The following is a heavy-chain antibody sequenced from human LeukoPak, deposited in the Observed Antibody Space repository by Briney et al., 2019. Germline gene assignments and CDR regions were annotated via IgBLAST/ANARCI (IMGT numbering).Heavy chain of an antibody. D-gene: IGHD1-14*01. CDR2: ISYDGSNK. V-gene: IGHV3-30-3*01. CDR1: GFTFSSYA. CDR3: AKDKPIDY. J-gene: IGHJ4*02. Sequence: GGSLRLSCAASGFTFSSYAMHWVRQAPGKGLEWVAVISYDGSNKYYADSVKGRFTISRDNSKNTLYLQMNTLRTEDTAVYFCAKDKPIDYWGQGTLVTVSS.